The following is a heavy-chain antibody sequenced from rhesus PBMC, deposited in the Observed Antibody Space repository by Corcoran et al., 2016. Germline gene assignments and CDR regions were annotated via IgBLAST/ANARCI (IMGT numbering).Heavy chain of an antibody. Sequence: EVQLVQSGAEVKRPGESLKISCKTSVYSFTSYWISWVRQMPGKGLEWMGAIEPSDSDTKDSPSFQGQVTISADKSISTTYLQWSSLKASDSATYYCAKEGYSGSWNWGQGVLVTVSS. V-gene: IGHV5-2*01. D-gene: IGHD6-25*01. CDR1: VYSFTSYW. J-gene: IGHJ4*01. CDR3: AKEGYSGSWN. CDR2: IEPSDSDT.